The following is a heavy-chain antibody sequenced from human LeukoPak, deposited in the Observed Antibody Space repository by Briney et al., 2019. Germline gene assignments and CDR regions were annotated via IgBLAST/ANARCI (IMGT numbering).Heavy chain of an antibody. CDR3: ASDIGD. D-gene: IGHD3-10*01. V-gene: IGHV3-74*03. CDR2: ISSDGSTT. J-gene: IGHJ4*02. CDR1: GFALSSYW. Sequence: GGSLRLSCAASGFALSSYWMHWVCQAPGKGLVWVSRISSDGSTTTYADSVKGRFTISRDDAKNTLYLQMNSLRAEDTAVYYCASDIGDWGQGTLVTVSS.